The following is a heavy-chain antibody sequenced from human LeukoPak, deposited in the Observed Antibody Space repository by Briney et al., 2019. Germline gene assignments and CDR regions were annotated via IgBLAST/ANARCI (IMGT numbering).Heavy chain of an antibody. J-gene: IGHJ3*02. V-gene: IGHV3-74*01. CDR2: INSDGSST. Sequence: PGGSLRLSCAASGFTFSSYWMHWVRQGQGKGQVWVSRINSDGSSTSYADSVKGRFTMSRDNAKNTLYLQMNSLRAEDTAVYYCARDPPGYAFDMWGQGTMVTVSS. CDR3: ARDPPGYAFDM. CDR1: GFTFSSYW.